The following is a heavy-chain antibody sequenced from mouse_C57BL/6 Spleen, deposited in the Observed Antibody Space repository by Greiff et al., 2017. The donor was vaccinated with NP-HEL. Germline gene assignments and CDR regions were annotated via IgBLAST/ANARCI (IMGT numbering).Heavy chain of an antibody. CDR2: IDPETGGT. V-gene: IGHV1-15*01. D-gene: IGHD2-2*01. CDR3: TGGYGYDEGAWFAY. J-gene: IGHJ3*01. Sequence: QVQLQQSGAELVRPGASVTLSCKASGYTFSDYEMHWVKQTPVHGLEWIGAIDPETGGTAYNQKFKGKAILTADKSSSTAYMELRSLTSEDSAVYYCTGGYGYDEGAWFAYWGQGTLVTVSA. CDR1: GYTFSDYE.